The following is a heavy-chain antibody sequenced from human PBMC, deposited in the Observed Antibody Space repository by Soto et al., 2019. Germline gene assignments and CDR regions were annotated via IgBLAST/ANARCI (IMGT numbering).Heavy chain of an antibody. CDR1: GGSISSYY. D-gene: IGHD3-9*01. V-gene: IGHV4-59*01. Sequence: SETLSLTCTVSGGSISSYYWSWIRQPPGKGLEWIGYIYYSGSTNYNPSLKSRVTISVDTSKNQFSLKLSSVTAADTAVYYCARGGYYDILTGYYEYGMDVWGQGTTVTVS. CDR2: IYYSGST. J-gene: IGHJ6*02. CDR3: ARGGYYDILTGYYEYGMDV.